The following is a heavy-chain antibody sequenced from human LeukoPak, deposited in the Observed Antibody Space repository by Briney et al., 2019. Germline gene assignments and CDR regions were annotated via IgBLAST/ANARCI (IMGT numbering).Heavy chain of an antibody. D-gene: IGHD3-10*01. CDR1: GGSMTNYY. CDR3: ARGNYGSGSYRDY. V-gene: IGHV4-59*12. CDR2: IYYSGST. J-gene: IGHJ4*02. Sequence: SETLSLTCTVSGGSMTNYYWTWIRQSPGKGLEWIGSIYYSGSTYYNPSLKSRVTISVDTSKNQFSLKLSSVTAADTAVYYCARGNYGSGSYRDYWGQGTLVTVSS.